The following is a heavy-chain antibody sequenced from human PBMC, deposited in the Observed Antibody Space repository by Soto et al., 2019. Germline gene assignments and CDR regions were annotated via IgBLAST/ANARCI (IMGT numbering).Heavy chain of an antibody. D-gene: IGHD5-12*01. J-gene: IGHJ4*02. Sequence: QVQLVQSGAEVKKPGASVKVSCKASGYTFTSYDINWVRQATGQGLEWMGWMNPNSGNTGYAQKFQGRVTMTRSTPISTAYLELSSLRSDDTAVYFCARADIVATGPLGYWGQGTLVTVSS. CDR1: GYTFTSYD. CDR2: MNPNSGNT. V-gene: IGHV1-8*01. CDR3: ARADIVATGPLGY.